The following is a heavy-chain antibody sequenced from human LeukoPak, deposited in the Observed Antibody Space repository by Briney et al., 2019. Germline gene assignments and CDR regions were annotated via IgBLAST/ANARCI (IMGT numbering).Heavy chain of an antibody. CDR2: IRSNGGDT. Sequence: GGSLRLSCAASGFTFREFSMSWVRQAPGKGLEWVSNIRSNGGDTYYTDSVKGRFTISRDNSKNTLYLEMNSLRAGDTAVYYCAKGGYTTWFDPWGQGTLVTVPS. J-gene: IGHJ5*02. CDR3: AKGGYTTWFDP. V-gene: IGHV3-23*01. D-gene: IGHD2-15*01. CDR1: GFTFREFS.